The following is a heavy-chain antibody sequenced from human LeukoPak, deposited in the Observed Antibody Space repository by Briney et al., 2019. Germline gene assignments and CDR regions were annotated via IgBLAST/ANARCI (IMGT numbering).Heavy chain of an antibody. CDR3: ARSDC. J-gene: IGHJ4*02. CDR1: GFNFTSYE. Sequence: PGGSLRLSCVASGFNFTSYEMNWVRQAPGKGLEWVSYISSSGNTIYYADSVKGRFTISRDNAKNSLSLQMNSLGADDTAVYYCARSDCWGQGTLVTVSS. V-gene: IGHV3-48*03. CDR2: ISSSGNTI.